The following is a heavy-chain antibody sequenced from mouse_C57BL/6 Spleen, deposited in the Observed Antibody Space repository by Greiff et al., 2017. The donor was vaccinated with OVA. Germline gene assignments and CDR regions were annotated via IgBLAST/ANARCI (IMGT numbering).Heavy chain of an antibody. CDR1: GYAFSSSW. D-gene: IGHD4-1*01. CDR2: IYPGDGDT. Sequence: QVQLKESGPELVKPGASVKISCKASGYAFSSSWMNWVKQRPGKGLEWIGRIYPGDGDTNYNGKFKGKATLTADKSSSTAYMQLSSLTSEDSAVYFCAPLTGTVAWFAYWGQGTLVTVSA. V-gene: IGHV1-82*01. J-gene: IGHJ3*01. CDR3: APLTGTVAWFAY.